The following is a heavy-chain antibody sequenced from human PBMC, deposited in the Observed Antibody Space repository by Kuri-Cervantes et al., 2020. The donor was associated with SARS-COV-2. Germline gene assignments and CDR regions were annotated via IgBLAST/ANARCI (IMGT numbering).Heavy chain of an antibody. D-gene: IGHD3-10*01. Sequence: ASVKVSCKASGYTFTNYGMHWVRQAPGQGLEWMGWINAGNGNTKYSQTFLGRVTITRDTSASTAYMELSSLRSEDTAVFYCARESLGSGTLSGFYYMDVWGKGTTVTVSS. CDR3: ARESLGSGTLSGFYYMDV. J-gene: IGHJ6*03. CDR1: GYTFTNYG. CDR2: INAGNGNT. V-gene: IGHV1-3*01.